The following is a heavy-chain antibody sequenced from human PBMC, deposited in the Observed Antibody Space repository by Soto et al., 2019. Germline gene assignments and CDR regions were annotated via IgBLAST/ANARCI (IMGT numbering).Heavy chain of an antibody. J-gene: IGHJ4*02. D-gene: IGHD3-9*01. CDR3: ARRSLTLSIPYLDC. CDR1: GFTFSIYA. V-gene: IGHV3-23*01. Sequence: EVQLLESGGDLVQPGGSLRLSCTASGFTFSIYAMAWVRQAPGKGLEWVSSLTPSGDGTYYADSVKGRFTISRDNSKSTLYLQMNSLRAEDTAVYYCARRSLTLSIPYLDCWGQGTPVTVSS. CDR2: LTPSGDGT.